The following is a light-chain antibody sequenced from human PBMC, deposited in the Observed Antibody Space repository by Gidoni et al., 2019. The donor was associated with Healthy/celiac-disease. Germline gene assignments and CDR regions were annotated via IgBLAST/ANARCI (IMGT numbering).Light chain of an antibody. CDR1: QSVSSY. J-gene: IGKJ3*01. Sequence: EIVLTQSPATLSLSPGERATLSCRASQSVSSYLAWYQQKPGQAPRLLIYDASNRATGIPARFSGSGSGTDFTLTIRSLEPEDFAVYYCQQRSNWLSFSPGTKVDIK. V-gene: IGKV3-11*01. CDR3: QQRSNWLS. CDR2: DAS.